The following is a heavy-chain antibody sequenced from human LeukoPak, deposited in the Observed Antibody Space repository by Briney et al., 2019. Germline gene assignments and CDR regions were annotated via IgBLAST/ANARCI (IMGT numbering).Heavy chain of an antibody. CDR1: GGSISSYY. CDR3: ARHRANAFDI. Sequence: SETLSLTCTVSGGSISSYYWSRIRQPPGKGLEWIGYIYYSGSTNYNPSLKSRVTISVDTSKNQFSLKLSSVTAADTAVYYCARHRANAFDIWGQGTMVTVSS. J-gene: IGHJ3*02. V-gene: IGHV4-59*08. D-gene: IGHD3-10*01. CDR2: IYYSGST.